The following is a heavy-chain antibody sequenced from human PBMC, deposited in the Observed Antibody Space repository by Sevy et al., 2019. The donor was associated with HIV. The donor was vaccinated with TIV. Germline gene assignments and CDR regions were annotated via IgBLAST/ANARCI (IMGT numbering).Heavy chain of an antibody. CDR1: GYTFTSYD. Sequence: ASVKVSCKASGYTFTSYDINWVRQATGQGLEWMGWMNPNSGNTGYAQKFQGRVTMTRNTSISTAYMELSSLRSEDTDVYYCAGAAAVSGAYYSSTSCYSSGMDVWGQGTTVTVSS. V-gene: IGHV1-8*01. CDR3: AGAAAVSGAYYSSTSCYSSGMDV. CDR2: MNPNSGNT. D-gene: IGHD2-2*01. J-gene: IGHJ6*02.